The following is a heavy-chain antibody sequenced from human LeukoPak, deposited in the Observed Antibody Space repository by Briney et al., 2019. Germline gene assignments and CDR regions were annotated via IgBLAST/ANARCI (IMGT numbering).Heavy chain of an antibody. CDR1: GFTFSTYA. CDR2: ISDTGGNT. J-gene: IGHJ4*02. D-gene: IGHD1/OR15-1a*01. V-gene: IGHV3-23*01. CDR3: AEGRTNDY. Sequence: PGGSLRLSCAASGFTFSTYAMSWVRQTPEKGLEWVSAISDTGGNTFYADSVKGRFTIPRDNSKNTLYLQMNSLRAEDTAIYYCAEGRTNDYWGQGTLVTVSS.